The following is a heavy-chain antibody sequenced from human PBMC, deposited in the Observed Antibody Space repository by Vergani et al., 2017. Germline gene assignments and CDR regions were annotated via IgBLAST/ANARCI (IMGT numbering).Heavy chain of an antibody. CDR3: ARVIVVVPAANGESAFDP. J-gene: IGHJ5*02. D-gene: IGHD2-2*01. CDR2: INHSGST. CDR1: GGSFSGYY. V-gene: IGHV4-34*10. Sequence: QLQLQESGPGLVKPSETLSLTCAVYGGSFSGYYWSWIRQPPGKGLEWIGEINHSGSTNSNPSLKSRVTISVDTSKIQFSLKLSSVTAADTSVYYCARVIVVVPAANGESAFDPWGQGTLVTVSS.